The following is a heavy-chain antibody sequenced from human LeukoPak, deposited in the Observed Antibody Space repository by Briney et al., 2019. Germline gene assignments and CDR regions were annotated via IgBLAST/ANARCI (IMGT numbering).Heavy chain of an antibody. V-gene: IGHV4-59*01. CDR1: GGSFGGYY. CDR3: ARVAEEYCGGDCYAAGIVDY. CDR2: IYYSGST. J-gene: IGHJ4*02. D-gene: IGHD2-21*02. Sequence: SETLSLTCAVYGGSFGGYYWSWIRQPPGKGLEWIGYIYYSGSTNYNPSLKSRVTISVDTSKNQFSLKLSSVTAADTAVYYCARVAEEYCGGDCYAAGIVDYWGQGTLVTVSS.